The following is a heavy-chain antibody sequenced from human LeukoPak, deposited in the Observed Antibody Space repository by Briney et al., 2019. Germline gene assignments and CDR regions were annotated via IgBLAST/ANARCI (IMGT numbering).Heavy chain of an antibody. V-gene: IGHV4-59*12. CDR3: AREVTSGLYLLDY. CDR1: GGSISSYY. Sequence: SETLSLTCTVSGGSISSYYWSWIRQPPGKGLEWIGYIYYSGSTNYNPSLKSRVTISVDTSKNQFSLKLSSVTAADTAVYYCAREVTSGLYLLDYWGQGTLVTVSS. D-gene: IGHD6-19*01. J-gene: IGHJ4*02. CDR2: IYYSGST.